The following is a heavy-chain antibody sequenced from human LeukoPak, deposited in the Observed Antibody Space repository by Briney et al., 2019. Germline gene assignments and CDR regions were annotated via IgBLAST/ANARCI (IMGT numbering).Heavy chain of an antibody. D-gene: IGHD2-2*01. V-gene: IGHV3-72*01. Sequence: GGSLRLSCAASGFTFSDHYMDWVRQAPGQGLEWVGRTRNKANSYTTEYAASVKGRFTISRDDSKNSLYLQMNSLRAEDTAVYYCAKDPSPAVEYYFDYWGQGTLVTVSS. CDR3: AKDPSPAVEYYFDY. J-gene: IGHJ4*02. CDR1: GFTFSDHY. CDR2: TRNKANSYTT.